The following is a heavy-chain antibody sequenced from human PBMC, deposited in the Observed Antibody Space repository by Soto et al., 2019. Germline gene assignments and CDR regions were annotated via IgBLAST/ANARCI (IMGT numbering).Heavy chain of an antibody. CDR1: GGTFSSYA. D-gene: IGHD4-4*01. J-gene: IGHJ6*02. CDR3: AIDRRRDHSTGMDV. CDR2: IIPIFGTA. V-gene: IGHV1-69*13. Sequence: ASVKVSCKASGGTFSSYAISWVRQAPGQGLEWMGGIIPIFGTANYAQKFQGRVTITADESTSTAYMELSSLRSEDTAVYYCAIDRRRDHSTGMDVWGQGTTVTVS.